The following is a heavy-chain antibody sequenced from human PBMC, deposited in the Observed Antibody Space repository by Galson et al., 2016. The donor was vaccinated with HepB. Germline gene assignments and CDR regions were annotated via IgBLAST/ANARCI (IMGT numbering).Heavy chain of an antibody. Sequence: SLRLSCAASGFNFNNIGMHWVRQAPGKGLEWVALIWHDGSNKYYADSVKGRFTISRDNPKNTLYLQMNSLKVEDTAVYYCAREMHVAAAAAFDFWGRGTLVTVSS. D-gene: IGHD6-13*01. CDR3: AREMHVAAAAAFDF. CDR2: IWHDGSNK. V-gene: IGHV3-33*08. CDR1: GFNFNNIG. J-gene: IGHJ4*02.